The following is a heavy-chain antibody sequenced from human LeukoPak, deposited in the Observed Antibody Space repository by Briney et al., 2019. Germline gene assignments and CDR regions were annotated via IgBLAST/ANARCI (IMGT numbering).Heavy chain of an antibody. CDR2: INPSGGST. V-gene: IGHV1-46*01. CDR1: GYTFTSYY. J-gene: IGHJ4*02. Sequence: ASVKVSCKASGYTFTSYYIHWVRQAPGQGLEWMGIINPSGGSTSYAQKFQGRVTMTRDTSTSTVYMELSSLRSGDTAVYYCARDPNPYCSGGSCYLDYWGQGTLVTVSS. CDR3: ARDPNPYCSGGSCYLDY. D-gene: IGHD2-15*01.